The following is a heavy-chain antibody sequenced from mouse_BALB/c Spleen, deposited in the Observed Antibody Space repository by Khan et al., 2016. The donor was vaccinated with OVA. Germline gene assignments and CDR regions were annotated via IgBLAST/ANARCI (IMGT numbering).Heavy chain of an antibody. CDR1: GYTFTNYW. D-gene: IGHD1-1*01. CDR2: IDPTTGYT. J-gene: IGHJ3*01. CDR3: TSHGSSYTWFGD. Sequence: QVQLQQSGAELAKPGASVKMSCKASGYTFTNYWMHWVKQRPGQGLEWIGYIDPTTGYTEYNQKFKDKATLTADKSSSTAYMQLSSLTSEDSAVXYCTSHGSSYTWFGDWGQGTLVTVSA. V-gene: IGHV1-7*01.